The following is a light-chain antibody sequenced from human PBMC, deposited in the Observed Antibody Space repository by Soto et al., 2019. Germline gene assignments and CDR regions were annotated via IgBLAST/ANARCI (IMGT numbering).Light chain of an antibody. Sequence: DIPMTQSPSTLSASVGDRVTITCRASQSMRSSLAWYQQKPGKAPRLLIYKASSLENGVPSRFSGSGSGTEFTLTISSLQPDDFATYYCQQYETYSPFTFGQGTKLEI. CDR1: QSMRSS. V-gene: IGKV1-5*03. J-gene: IGKJ2*01. CDR3: QQYETYSPFT. CDR2: KAS.